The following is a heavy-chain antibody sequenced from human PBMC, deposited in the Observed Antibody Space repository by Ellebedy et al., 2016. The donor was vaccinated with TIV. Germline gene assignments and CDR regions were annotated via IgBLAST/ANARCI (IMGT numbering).Heavy chain of an antibody. D-gene: IGHD6-13*01. CDR1: VGTFTSYT. J-gene: IGHJ2*01. CDR2: LIPMLDII. V-gene: IGHV1-69*10. Sequence: ASVKVSCKASVGTFTSYTISWVRQAPGQGLAWMGGLIPMLDIINYAQKFLGRVTITADTSTNTVAMDLSGLTSDDTAVYYCARAWKQLVTNNWYFDLWGRGTLVTVSS. CDR3: ARAWKQLVTNNWYFDL.